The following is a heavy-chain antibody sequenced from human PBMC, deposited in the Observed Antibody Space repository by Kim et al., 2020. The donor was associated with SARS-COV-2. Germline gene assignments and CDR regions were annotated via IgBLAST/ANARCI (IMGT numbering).Heavy chain of an antibody. V-gene: IGHV3-74*01. CDR1: GFTFSSSW. D-gene: IGHD3-10*01. CDR2: MDGDGSVI. J-gene: IGHJ4*02. Sequence: GGSLRLSCAASGFTFSSSWMHWVRQAPGEGLMWVSRMDGDGSVINYADSVKGRFTVSRDNAKNTLYLQMNSLRVEDTALYYCATAGNFRFDNWGQGTLVTVSP. CDR3: ATAGNFRFDN.